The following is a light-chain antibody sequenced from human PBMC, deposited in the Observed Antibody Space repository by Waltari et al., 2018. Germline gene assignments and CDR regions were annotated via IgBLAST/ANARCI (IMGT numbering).Light chain of an antibody. J-gene: IGLJ3*02. CDR3: HSRNGRNNEVV. V-gene: IGLV3-19*01. Sequence: SSELTQGPAVSVALGQTVTITCQGDTLRTSSASWYPLKPGPAPVLVLFGKEKRPAGIPDRFSGYSSGTTSSLTITGAQAEDEADYYCHSRNGRNNEVVFGGGTKLTVL. CDR2: GKE. CDR1: TLRTSS.